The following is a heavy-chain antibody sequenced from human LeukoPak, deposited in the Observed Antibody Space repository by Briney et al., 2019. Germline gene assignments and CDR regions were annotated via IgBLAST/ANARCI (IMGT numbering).Heavy chain of an antibody. CDR2: IYYSGST. CDR3: VRRSDLTTNVDY. CDR1: GGSISSSSYY. Sequence: SETLSLTCTVSGGSISSSSYYWGWIRQPPGKGLEWIGNIYYSGSTYYNPSLQSRVTISVDTSKNQFSLKLSSVTAVDTAVYYCVRRSDLTTNVDYWGQGTLVTVSS. V-gene: IGHV4-39*01. J-gene: IGHJ4*02. D-gene: IGHD2-15*01.